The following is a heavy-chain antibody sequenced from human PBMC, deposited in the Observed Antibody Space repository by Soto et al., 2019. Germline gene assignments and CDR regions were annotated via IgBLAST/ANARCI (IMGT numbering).Heavy chain of an antibody. Sequence: GASVKVSCKASGYTFTSYYMHCVRQAPGQGLEWMGIINPSGGSTSYAQKFQGRVTMTRDTSTSTVYMELSSLRSEDTAVYYCARDSAAAGTFDPWGQGTLVTVSS. J-gene: IGHJ5*02. CDR2: INPSGGST. CDR3: ARDSAAAGTFDP. D-gene: IGHD6-13*01. V-gene: IGHV1-46*03. CDR1: GYTFTSYY.